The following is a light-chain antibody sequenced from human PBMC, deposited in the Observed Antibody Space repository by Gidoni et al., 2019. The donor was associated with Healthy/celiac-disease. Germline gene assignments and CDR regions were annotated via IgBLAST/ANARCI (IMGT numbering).Light chain of an antibody. V-gene: IGLV2-23*02. CDR3: CSYAGSSSWI. Sequence: QSALTQPASVSGSPGQSITISCTGSSSDVGSYNLVSWYQQHPGKAPNLMIYEVNKRPSGVSYRFSGSKSGNTASLTVSGLQAEDEADYYCCSYAGSSSWIFGGGTKLTVL. CDR2: EVN. CDR1: SSDVGSYNL. J-gene: IGLJ2*01.